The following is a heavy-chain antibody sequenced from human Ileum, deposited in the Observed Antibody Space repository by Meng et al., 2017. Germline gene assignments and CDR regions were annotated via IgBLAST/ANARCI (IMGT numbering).Heavy chain of an antibody. CDR1: RFSFSIYW. CDR3: AKIDQRGSKKYYFDY. J-gene: IGHJ4*02. V-gene: IGHV3-7*01. CDR2: IEQDGNEK. Sequence: GESLKISCAASRFSFSIYWMTWVRQAPGKGLEWVATIEQDGNEKYYVDSVKGRFTISRDNPNNSLFLQMNNLRAEDTAVYYCAKIDQRGSKKYYFDYWGQGTLVPVSS. D-gene: IGHD6-25*01.